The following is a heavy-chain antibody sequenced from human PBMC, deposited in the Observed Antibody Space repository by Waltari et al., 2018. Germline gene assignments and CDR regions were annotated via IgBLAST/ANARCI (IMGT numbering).Heavy chain of an antibody. CDR3: ARSPGGYCSGGSCYYEDY. Sequence: QVQLVQSGAEVKKPGSSVKVSCKASGGTFSSYTISWVRPAPGQGLEWMGRIIPILGIANYAQKFQGRVTITADKSTSTAYMELSSLRSEDTAVYYCARSPGGYCSGGSCYYEDYWGQGTLVTVSS. CDR2: IIPILGIA. J-gene: IGHJ4*02. V-gene: IGHV1-69*02. D-gene: IGHD2-15*01. CDR1: GGTFSSYT.